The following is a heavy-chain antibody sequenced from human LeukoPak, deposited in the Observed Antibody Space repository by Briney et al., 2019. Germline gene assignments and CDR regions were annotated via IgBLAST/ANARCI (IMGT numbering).Heavy chain of an antibody. CDR1: GYTFTTFA. Sequence: ASVKVSCKASGYTFTTFAIHWVRQVPGQRLEWMGWINAGNGNTKYSQKFQGRVTITRDTSASTAYMELSSLRSEDTAVYYCARDLGRFLEWLLTPTFDYWGQGTLVTVSS. V-gene: IGHV1-3*01. CDR3: ARDLGRFLEWLLTPTFDY. J-gene: IGHJ4*02. CDR2: INAGNGNT. D-gene: IGHD3-3*01.